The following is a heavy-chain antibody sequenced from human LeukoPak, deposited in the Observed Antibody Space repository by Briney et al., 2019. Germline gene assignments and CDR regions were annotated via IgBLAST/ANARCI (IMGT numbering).Heavy chain of an antibody. D-gene: IGHD3-10*01. Sequence: GGSLRLSCAASGFTFRNYVIHWVRQAPGKGLEWVAVTSSDLNVKLYADSVKGRFTISRDNAKNLLYLQMTSLRVEDTAVYYCAREGMVRGVPDAFDLWGQGTMVTVSS. CDR1: GFTFRNYV. CDR3: AREGMVRGVPDAFDL. J-gene: IGHJ3*01. CDR2: TSSDLNVK. V-gene: IGHV3-30-3*01.